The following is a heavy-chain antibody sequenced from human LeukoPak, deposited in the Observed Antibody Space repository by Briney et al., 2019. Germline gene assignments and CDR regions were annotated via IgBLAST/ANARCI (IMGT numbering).Heavy chain of an antibody. V-gene: IGHV1-69*13. Sequence: GASVKVSCKASGGTFSSYAISWVRQAPGQGLEWMGGIIPIFGTANYAQKFQGRVTITADESTSTAYMELSSLRSEDTAVYYCARGSLWFGELLYNYYGMDVWGKGTTATVSS. CDR2: IIPIFGTA. CDR3: ARGSLWFGELLYNYYGMDV. CDR1: GGTFSSYA. J-gene: IGHJ6*04. D-gene: IGHD3-10*01.